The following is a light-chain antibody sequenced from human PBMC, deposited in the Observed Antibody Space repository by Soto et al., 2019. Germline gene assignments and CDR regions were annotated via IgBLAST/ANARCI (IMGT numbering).Light chain of an antibody. V-gene: IGKV3-11*01. J-gene: IGKJ1*01. CDR1: PSVRSY. Sequence: IVLTQTPADRRVLQEGRARLSCRASPSVRSYLARYQQNPGQAPRLHIYDASNRATRIPARFSGTGTGPDITLVSSRRDPDELPVYSIKQYGRWRTLGQGTKVDIK. CDR3: KQYGRWRT. CDR2: DAS.